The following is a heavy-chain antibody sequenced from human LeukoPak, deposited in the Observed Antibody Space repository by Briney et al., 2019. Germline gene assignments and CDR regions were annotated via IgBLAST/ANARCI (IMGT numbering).Heavy chain of an antibody. Sequence: GGSLRLSCAASGFTFSSYAMSWVRQAPGKGLEWVSAISGSGGSTYYADSVKGRFTISRDNSENTLYLQMNSLRAEDTAVYYCAKDGIVVVPAATTGGPAAGIHWGQGTLVTVSS. CDR2: ISGSGGST. D-gene: IGHD2-2*01. CDR1: GFTFSSYA. J-gene: IGHJ4*02. V-gene: IGHV3-23*01. CDR3: AKDGIVVVPAATTGGPAAGIH.